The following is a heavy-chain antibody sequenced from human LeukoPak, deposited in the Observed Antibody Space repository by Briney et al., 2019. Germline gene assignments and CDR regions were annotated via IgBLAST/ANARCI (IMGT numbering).Heavy chain of an antibody. CDR3: ARDATTELGTVYMDV. CDR1: GFTFSTYE. V-gene: IGHV3-48*03. J-gene: IGHJ6*03. CDR2: ISTSGSSI. D-gene: IGHD4-17*01. Sequence: PGGALRLSCAASGFTFSTYEINWVRQAPGKGLEWLSHISTSGSSIHYADSVKGRFTISRDNAKNSLYLQMNSLRVEDPAVYYCARDATTELGTVYMDVWGKGTTVTISS.